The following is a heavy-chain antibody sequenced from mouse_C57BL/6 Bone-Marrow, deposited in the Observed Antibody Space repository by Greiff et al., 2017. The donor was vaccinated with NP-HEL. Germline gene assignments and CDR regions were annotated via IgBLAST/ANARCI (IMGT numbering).Heavy chain of an antibody. J-gene: IGHJ2*02. CDR1: GYAFSSSW. CDR3: ARSPYDYKFDY. CDR2: IYPGDGDT. Sequence: QVQLQQSGPELVKPGASVKISCKASGYAFSSSWMNWVKQRPGKGLEWIGRIYPGDGDTNYNGKFKGKATLTADKSSSTAYMQLSSLTSDDSAVYVCARSPYDYKFDYWGQGTSLTVSS. V-gene: IGHV1-82*01. D-gene: IGHD2-4*01.